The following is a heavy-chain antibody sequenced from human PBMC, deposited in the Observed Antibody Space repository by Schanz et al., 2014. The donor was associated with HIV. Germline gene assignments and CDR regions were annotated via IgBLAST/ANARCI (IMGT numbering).Heavy chain of an antibody. CDR2: ISDSGGST. CDR3: AKGGRDILSYYGMDV. Sequence: EVQLLESGGCLLQPGGSLRLSCAASGFSFSSYAMSWVRQAPGKGLEWVSVISDSGGSTYYADPVKGRFTISRDNSKNTLYLQMNSLRAEDTAVYYCAKGGRDILSYYGMDVWGQGTTVTVSS. J-gene: IGHJ6*02. CDR1: GFSFSSYA. D-gene: IGHD2-15*01. V-gene: IGHV3-23*01.